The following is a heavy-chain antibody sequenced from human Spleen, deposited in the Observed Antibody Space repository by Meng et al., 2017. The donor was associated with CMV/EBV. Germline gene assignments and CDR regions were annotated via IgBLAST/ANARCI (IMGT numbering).Heavy chain of an antibody. D-gene: IGHD3-22*01. CDR1: GGTFSSYA. Sequence: QVQLVEAGAEVKKPGSSVNVSCKASGGTFSSYAISWVRQAPGQGLEWMGGIIPIFGTANYAQKFQGRVTITADESTSTAYMELSSLRSEDTAVYYCARDRRDYDSSGYYYDYWGQGTLVTVSS. J-gene: IGHJ4*02. V-gene: IGHV1-69*12. CDR3: ARDRRDYDSSGYYYDY. CDR2: IIPIFGTA.